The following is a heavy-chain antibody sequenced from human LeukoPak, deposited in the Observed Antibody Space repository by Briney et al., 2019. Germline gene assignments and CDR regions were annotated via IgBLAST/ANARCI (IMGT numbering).Heavy chain of an antibody. J-gene: IGHJ4*02. CDR3: ARNPGLWWGDFDY. CDR1: GGSISSCDYY. CDR2: IYYSGST. Sequence: SETLSLTCTVSGGSISSCDYYWSWIRQPPGKGLEWIGYIYYSGSTYYNPSLKSRVTISVDTSKNQFSLKLSSVTAADTAVYYCARNPGLWWGDFDYWGQGTLVTVSS. D-gene: IGHD2-21*01. V-gene: IGHV4-30-4*01.